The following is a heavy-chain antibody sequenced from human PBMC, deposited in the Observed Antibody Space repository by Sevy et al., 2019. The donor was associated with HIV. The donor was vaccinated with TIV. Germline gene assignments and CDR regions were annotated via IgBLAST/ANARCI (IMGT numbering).Heavy chain of an antibody. CDR1: GFTFSDYA. J-gene: IGHJ4*02. D-gene: IGHD6-6*01. CDR3: ARKQFVLPFDY. V-gene: IGHV3-30*04. Sequence: GGSLRPSCAASGFTFSDYAIHWVRQAPGKGLEWLAVISYHGRNQFYADSVRGRFTISRDDSKNTVYLQMNSLRPDDTAVCYCARKQFVLPFDYWGQGTLVTVSS. CDR2: ISYHGRNQ.